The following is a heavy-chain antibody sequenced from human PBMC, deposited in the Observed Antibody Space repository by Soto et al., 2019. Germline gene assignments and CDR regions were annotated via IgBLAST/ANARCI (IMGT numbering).Heavy chain of an antibody. CDR2: IYYSGST. CDR3: ASHASPTPTNWFDP. V-gene: IGHV4-59*01. J-gene: IGHJ5*02. CDR1: GGSISSYY. Sequence: SETLSLTCTVSGGSISSYYWSWIRQPPGKGLEWIGYIYYSGSTNYNPSLKSRVTISVDTSKNQFSLKLSSVTAEDTAVYYCASHASPTPTNWFDPWGQGTLVTVSS.